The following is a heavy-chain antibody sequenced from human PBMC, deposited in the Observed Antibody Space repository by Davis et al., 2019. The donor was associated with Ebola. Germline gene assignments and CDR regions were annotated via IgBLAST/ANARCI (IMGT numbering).Heavy chain of an antibody. CDR3: ARPDSSGYKADFDY. Sequence: ASVKVSCKASGYTFTSYGISWVRQAPGQGLEWMGWISAYNGNTNYAQKLQGRVTMTTDTSTSTAYMELSSLRSEDTAVYYCARPDSSGYKADFDYWGQGTLVTVSS. V-gene: IGHV1-18*04. CDR1: GYTFTSYG. J-gene: IGHJ4*02. D-gene: IGHD3-22*01. CDR2: ISAYNGNT.